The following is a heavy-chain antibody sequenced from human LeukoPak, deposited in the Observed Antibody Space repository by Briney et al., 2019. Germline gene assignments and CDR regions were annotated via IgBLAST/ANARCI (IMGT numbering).Heavy chain of an antibody. J-gene: IGHJ4*02. CDR2: IRGSGGST. V-gene: IGHV3-23*01. CDR1: GFTFSRYA. Sequence: GGSLRLSCAASGFTFSRYAMSWVREAPGEGREGVSAIRGSGGSTYCADSVKGGFTLSRDNSKNTLYLQMNTLRAEDRAVYSCAKDAYYGSGSYSTFDYWGQGTLVTVSS. CDR3: AKDAYYGSGSYSTFDY. D-gene: IGHD3-10*01.